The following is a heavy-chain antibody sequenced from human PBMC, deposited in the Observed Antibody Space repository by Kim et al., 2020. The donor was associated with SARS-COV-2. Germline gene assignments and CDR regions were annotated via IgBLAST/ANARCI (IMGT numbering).Heavy chain of an antibody. D-gene: IGHD2-21*01. Sequence: ASVKVSCKASGYTFTVYYMHWVRQAPGQGLEWMGRINPNSGGTNYAQKFQGRVTMTRDTSISTAYMELSRLRSDDTAVYYCARVREHIGFDYWGQGTLVTVSS. CDR3: ARVREHIGFDY. CDR1: GYTFTVYY. J-gene: IGHJ4*02. V-gene: IGHV1-2*06. CDR2: INPNSGGT.